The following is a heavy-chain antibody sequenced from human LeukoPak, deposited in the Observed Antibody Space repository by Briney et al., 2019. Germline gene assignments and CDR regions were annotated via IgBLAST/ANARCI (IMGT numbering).Heavy chain of an antibody. Sequence: GGSLRLSCAASGFTVSSNYMSWVRQAPGKGLEWVSVIYSGGSTYYADPVKGRFTISRDNSKNTLYLQMNSLRAEDTAVYYCARDNVLRSRGYYGMDVWGQGTTVTVSS. V-gene: IGHV3-66*01. J-gene: IGHJ6*02. CDR1: GFTVSSNY. D-gene: IGHD3-3*01. CDR3: ARDNVLRSRGYYGMDV. CDR2: IYSGGST.